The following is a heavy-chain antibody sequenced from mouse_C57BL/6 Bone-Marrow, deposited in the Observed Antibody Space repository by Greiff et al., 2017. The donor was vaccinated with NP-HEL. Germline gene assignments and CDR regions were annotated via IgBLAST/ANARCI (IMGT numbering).Heavy chain of an antibody. Sequence: EVQLQQSGPELVKPGASVKISCKASGYTFTDYYMNWVKQSHGKSLEWIGDINPNNGGTSYNQKFKGKATLTVDKSSSTAYMELRSLTSEDSAVYYCARDPSYDPYYAMDYWGQGTSVAVSS. D-gene: IGHD2-10*01. CDR3: ARDPSYDPYYAMDY. V-gene: IGHV1-26*01. CDR1: GYTFTDYY. CDR2: INPNNGGT. J-gene: IGHJ4*01.